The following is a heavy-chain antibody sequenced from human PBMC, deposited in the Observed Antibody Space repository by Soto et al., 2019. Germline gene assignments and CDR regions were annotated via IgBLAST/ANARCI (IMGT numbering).Heavy chain of an antibody. CDR3: ARSPRSISAGGIDY. CDR2: IYHSGST. CDR1: GGSISSGGYS. V-gene: IGHV4-30-2*01. J-gene: IGHJ4*02. D-gene: IGHD6-13*01. Sequence: SETLSLTCAVSGGSISSGGYSWSWIRQPPGKGLEWIGYIYHSGSTYYNPSLKSRVTISVDRSKNQFSLKLSSVTAADTAVYYCARSPRSISAGGIDYWGQGILVTVSS.